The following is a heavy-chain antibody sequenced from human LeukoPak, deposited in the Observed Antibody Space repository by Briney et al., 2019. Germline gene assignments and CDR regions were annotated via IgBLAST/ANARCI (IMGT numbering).Heavy chain of an antibody. CDR3: ARERDYYDNSGFDY. V-gene: IGHV3-30-3*01. CDR2: ISYDGINK. J-gene: IGHJ4*02. CDR1: GNYW. Sequence: GGSLRLSCAASGNYWMHWVRQAPGKGLEWVAVISYDGINKYYADSVKGRFTISRDNSKNTLYLHMNSLRAEDTAVYYCARERDYYDNSGFDYWGQGTLVTVSS. D-gene: IGHD3-22*01.